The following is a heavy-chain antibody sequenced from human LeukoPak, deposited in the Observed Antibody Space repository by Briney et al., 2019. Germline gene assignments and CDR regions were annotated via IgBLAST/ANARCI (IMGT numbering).Heavy chain of an antibody. CDR2: IGGGDT. V-gene: IGHV3-23*01. CDR3: AKGRGGSCYSGLDS. Sequence: PGGSLRLSCAGSGFTFSIHAMSWVRQAPGKGLEWVSTIGGGDTYYADSVKGRFTISRDTSKNTLYLQMDGLRAEDMATYYCAKGRGGSCYSGLDSWGQGTLVTVSS. CDR1: GFTFSIHA. D-gene: IGHD2-15*01. J-gene: IGHJ4*02.